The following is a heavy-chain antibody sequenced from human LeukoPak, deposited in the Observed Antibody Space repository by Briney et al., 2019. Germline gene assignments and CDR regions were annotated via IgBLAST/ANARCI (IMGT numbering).Heavy chain of an antibody. CDR1: GYIFSDWY. V-gene: IGHV3-72*01. CDR2: VRNKANGQTT. J-gene: IGHJ4*02. CDR3: GRSNSNGNQVFDY. D-gene: IGHD4-11*01. Sequence: GGSLRLSCADSGYIFSDWYIDWVRQAPGKGLEWVSRVRNKANGQTTEYAAFVKGRFTISRDDSKNSAYLQMNRLETEDTAVYYCGRSNSNGNQVFDYWGQGTMAIVSS.